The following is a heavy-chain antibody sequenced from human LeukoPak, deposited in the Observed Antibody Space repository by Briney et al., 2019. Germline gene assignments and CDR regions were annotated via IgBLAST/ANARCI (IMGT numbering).Heavy chain of an antibody. CDR2: ISYDGGNK. CDR1: GFTFSSYG. J-gene: IGHJ4*02. D-gene: IGHD4-4*01. V-gene: IGHV3-30*18. Sequence: PGGSLRLSCAASGFTFSSYGMHWVRQAPGKGLEWVAVISYDGGNKYYADSVKGRFTISRDNSKNTLYLQMNSLRAEGTAVYYCAKTLGKTTWGDYWGQGTLVTVSS. CDR3: AKTLGKTTWGDY.